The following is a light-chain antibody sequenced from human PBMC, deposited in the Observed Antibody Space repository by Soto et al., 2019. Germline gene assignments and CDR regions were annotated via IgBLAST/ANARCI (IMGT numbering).Light chain of an antibody. CDR2: LEGSGSY. V-gene: IGLV4-60*03. CDR3: ETWDNNARL. Sequence: QSVLTQSSSASASLGPSVKLTCTLSSGHSSYIIAWHQQQPGKAPRYLMKLEGSGSYNKGSGVPDRFSGSSSGADRYLTISNLQSEDEADYYCETWDNNARLFGGGTKVTVL. J-gene: IGLJ2*01. CDR1: SGHSSYI.